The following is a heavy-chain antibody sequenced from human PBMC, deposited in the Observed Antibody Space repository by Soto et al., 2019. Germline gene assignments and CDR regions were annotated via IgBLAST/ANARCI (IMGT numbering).Heavy chain of an antibody. Sequence: QVQLVQSGAEVKKPGASVKVSCKASGYTFTSYAMHWVRQAPGQRLEWMGWLNAGNGNTKYSQKFQGRVTITRDTSASTAYMELSSLRSEDTAVYYCARDPPSCSGGSCYSGGMDVWGQGTTVTVSS. J-gene: IGHJ6*02. CDR3: ARDPPSCSGGSCYSGGMDV. V-gene: IGHV1-3*01. CDR2: LNAGNGNT. D-gene: IGHD2-15*01. CDR1: GYTFTSYA.